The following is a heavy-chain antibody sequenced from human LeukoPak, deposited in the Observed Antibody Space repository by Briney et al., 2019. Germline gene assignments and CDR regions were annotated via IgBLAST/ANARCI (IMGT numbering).Heavy chain of an antibody. CDR1: GYSFTSYW. CDR3: ARPDHNYALGSSY. CDR2: IYPGDSDT. Sequence: GEALKISCKGSGYSFTSYWIGWVRQMPGKGLEWMGIIYPGDSDTRYSPSSQGQVTISADKSISTAYLQWSSLKASDTAMYYCARPDHNYALGSSYWGQGTLVTVSS. D-gene: IGHD4-11*01. V-gene: IGHV5-51*01. J-gene: IGHJ4*02.